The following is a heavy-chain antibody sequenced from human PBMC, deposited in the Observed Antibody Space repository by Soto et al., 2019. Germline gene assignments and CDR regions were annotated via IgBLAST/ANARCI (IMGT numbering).Heavy chain of an antibody. V-gene: IGHV1-2*04. D-gene: IGHD2-15*01. CDR3: ARAKEVVVVYVFDY. Sequence: ASVKVSCKASGYTFTSYVISWVRQALGQGLEWMGWINPNSGGTNYAQKFQGWVTMTTDTSISIAYMELSRLRSDDTAVYYCARAKEVVVVYVFDYWGQGTLVTVSS. CDR2: INPNSGGT. CDR1: GYTFTSYV. J-gene: IGHJ4*02.